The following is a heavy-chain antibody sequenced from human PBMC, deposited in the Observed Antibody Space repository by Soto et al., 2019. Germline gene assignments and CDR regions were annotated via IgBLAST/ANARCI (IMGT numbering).Heavy chain of an antibody. CDR2: IKSKTDGGTT. D-gene: IGHD4-17*01. V-gene: IGHV3-15*01. CDR1: GFTFSNAW. J-gene: IGHJ6*02. CDR3: TTVWGEPTTVDYYYYYYGMDV. Sequence: PGGSLRLSCAASGFTFSNAWMSWVRQAPGKGLEWVGRIKSKTDGGTTDYAAPVKGRFTISRDDSKNTLYLQMNSLKTEDTAVYYCTTVWGEPTTVDYYYYYYGMDVWGQGTTVTVSS.